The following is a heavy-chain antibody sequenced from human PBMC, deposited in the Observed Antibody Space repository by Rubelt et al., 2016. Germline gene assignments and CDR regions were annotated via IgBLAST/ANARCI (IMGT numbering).Heavy chain of an antibody. D-gene: IGHD2-15*01. V-gene: IGHV3-7*05. CDR1: GFTFSNFA. CDR2: IKEDGSEK. CDR3: ARVVGATTDY. Sequence: EVQLLESGGGLVQPGGSLRLSCAASGFTFSNFAMSWVRQAPAKGLEWVANIKEDGSEKYYVDSVKGRFTISRDNAKNSLYLQMNSLRAEDTAVYYCARVVGATTDYWGQGNLVTVSS. J-gene: IGHJ4*02.